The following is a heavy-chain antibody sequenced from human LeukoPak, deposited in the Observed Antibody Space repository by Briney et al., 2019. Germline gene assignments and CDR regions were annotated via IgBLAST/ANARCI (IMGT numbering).Heavy chain of an antibody. CDR3: AKEPYSYGNHFDY. CDR1: GFTFSSYA. Sequence: GGSLRVSCAASGFTFSSYAMHWVRQAPGKGLEWVAVISYDGSNKYYADSVKGRFTISRDNSKNTLYLQMNSLRAEDTAVYYCAKEPYSYGNHFDYWGQGTLVTVSS. J-gene: IGHJ4*02. V-gene: IGHV3-30*04. D-gene: IGHD5-18*01. CDR2: ISYDGSNK.